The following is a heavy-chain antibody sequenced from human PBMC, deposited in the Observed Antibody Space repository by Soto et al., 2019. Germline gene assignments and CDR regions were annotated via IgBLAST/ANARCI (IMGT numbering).Heavy chain of an antibody. CDR2: ISGDSGNT. J-gene: IGHJ4*01. Sequence: ASVKVSCKASGYMFTKSAMHWVRQAPGQRLEWMGWISGDSGNTKYSPKLQDRVTIARDTSASTAYMELSSLRSEDTALYYCARDGVAAGNINFDYWGQGTLVTVSS. CDR1: GYMFTKSA. V-gene: IGHV1-3*01. CDR3: ARDGVAAGNINFDY. D-gene: IGHD6-19*01.